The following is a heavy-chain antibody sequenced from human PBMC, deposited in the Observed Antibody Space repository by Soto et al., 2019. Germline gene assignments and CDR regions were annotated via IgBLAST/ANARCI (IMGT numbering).Heavy chain of an antibody. CDR2: ISAYNGNT. J-gene: IGHJ5*02. CDR3: ARSGIAAVPPAWFDP. Sequence: QVQLVQSGAEVKKPGASVKVSCKASGYTFINSGISWVRQAPGQGLEWMGWISAYNGNTNYAQKLQGRVTMTTDTSTSTAYMELRSLRSDDTAVYYCARSGIAAVPPAWFDPWGQGTLVTVSS. CDR1: GYTFINSG. D-gene: IGHD6-13*01. V-gene: IGHV1-18*01.